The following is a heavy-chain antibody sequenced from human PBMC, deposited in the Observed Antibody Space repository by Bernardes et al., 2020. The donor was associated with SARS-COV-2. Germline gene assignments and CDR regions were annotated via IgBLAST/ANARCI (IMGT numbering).Heavy chain of an antibody. Sequence: SLRLSCAASGFTFSSFTMNWVRQAPGKGLEWVSSITSSSSSIYYADSVKGRFTVSRDNAKNSLYLQMNSLRAEDTAVYYCARGQYKSTSDYWGQGTLVTVSS. V-gene: IGHV3-21*06. CDR3: ARGQYKSTSDY. CDR2: ITSSSSSI. D-gene: IGHD1-20*01. J-gene: IGHJ4*02. CDR1: GFTFSSFT.